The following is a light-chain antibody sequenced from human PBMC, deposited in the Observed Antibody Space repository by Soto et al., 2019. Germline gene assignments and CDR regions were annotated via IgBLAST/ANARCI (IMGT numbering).Light chain of an antibody. V-gene: IGKV3-20*01. J-gene: IGKJ1*01. CDR2: GAS. CDR3: QHYGSSSWT. CDR1: QSVSSSY. Sequence: EIVLTQSPCTLSLSPGERATLSCRASQSVSSSYLAWYQQKPGQAPRILIFGASSRASGIPDRFSGSGSGTDFTLTISRLEPEDFAVYYCQHYGSSSWTFGQGTKVDIK.